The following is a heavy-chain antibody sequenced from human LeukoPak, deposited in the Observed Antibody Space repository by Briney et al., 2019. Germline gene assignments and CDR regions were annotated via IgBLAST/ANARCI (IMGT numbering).Heavy chain of an antibody. CDR2: INNRGTT. J-gene: IGHJ4*02. Sequence: SETLSLTCAVSSDSITSDYWSWIRQPPGKGLEWIGFINNRGTTSYNPSLTRRVTISRDMYKNQFALKLSSVSAADTAVYYCARYRDGDRDISLDIWGQGTLVTVSS. D-gene: IGHD4-17*01. CDR3: ARYRDGDRDISLDI. V-gene: IGHV4-59*08. CDR1: SDSITSDY.